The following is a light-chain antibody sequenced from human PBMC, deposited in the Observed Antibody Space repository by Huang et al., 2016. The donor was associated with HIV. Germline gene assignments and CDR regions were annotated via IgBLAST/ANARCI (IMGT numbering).Light chain of an antibody. CDR3: MQGTHWPLT. CDR2: RGS. V-gene: IGKV2-30*01. Sequence: DVVLTQSPLSLPVTLGQPASISCRSSQSLVDSDGSTYLTWFHQRPGQSPRRRIDRGSSRESGVPDRFSGGGSVTDFTLKITRVEAEDVGVFYCMQGTHWPLTFGGGTKVEI. CDR1: QSLVDSDGSTY. J-gene: IGKJ4*01.